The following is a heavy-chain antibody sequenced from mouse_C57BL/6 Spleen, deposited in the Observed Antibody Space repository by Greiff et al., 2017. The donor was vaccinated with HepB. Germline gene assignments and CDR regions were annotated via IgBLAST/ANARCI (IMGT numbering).Heavy chain of an antibody. CDR1: GYTFTSYW. V-gene: IGHV1-64*01. D-gene: IGHD1-1*02. CDR3: ARGGGNPRYFDV. J-gene: IGHJ1*03. Sequence: QVQLQQPGAELVKPGASVKLSCKASGYTFTSYWMHWVKQRPGQGLEWIGMIHPNSGSTNYNEKFKSKATLTVDKSSSTAYMQLSSLTSEDSAVYYCARGGGNPRYFDVWGTGTTVTVSS. CDR2: IHPNSGST.